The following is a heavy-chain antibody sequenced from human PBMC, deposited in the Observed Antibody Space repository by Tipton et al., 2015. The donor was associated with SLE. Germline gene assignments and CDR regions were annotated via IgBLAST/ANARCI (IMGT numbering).Heavy chain of an antibody. V-gene: IGHV4-59*12. CDR3: ARGRTVVVVAAVAFVI. CDR2: IYYSGST. J-gene: IGHJ3*02. Sequence: TLSLTCTVSGGSISSYYWSWIRQPPGKGLEWIGYIYYSGSTYYNPSLKSRVTISADTSKNQFSLHLSSVTAADTAVYYCARGRTVVVVAAVAFVIWGQATMVTVSS. CDR1: GGSISSYY. D-gene: IGHD2-15*01.